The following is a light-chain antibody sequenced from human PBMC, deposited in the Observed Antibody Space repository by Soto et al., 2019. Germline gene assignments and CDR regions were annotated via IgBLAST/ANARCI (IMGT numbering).Light chain of an antibody. CDR3: QQYSHYSRT. CDR1: QSVDTW. Sequence: DIQLTQAPSSLSASVGDRVTITCRASQSVDTWLVWYQQKPGKAPNLLISRASTLKSGVPSRFSGSGSGTEFTLTINSLHPDDFATYYCQQYSHYSRTFGQGTKVEI. J-gene: IGKJ1*01. V-gene: IGKV1-5*03. CDR2: RAS.